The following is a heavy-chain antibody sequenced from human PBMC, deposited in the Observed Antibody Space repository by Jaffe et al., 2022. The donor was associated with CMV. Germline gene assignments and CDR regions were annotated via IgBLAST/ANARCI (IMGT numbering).Heavy chain of an antibody. CDR3: ARAPGYCSGGSCHRYFDY. J-gene: IGHJ4*02. D-gene: IGHD2-15*01. CDR1: GGSFSGYY. CDR2: INHSGST. Sequence: QVQLQQWGAGLLKPSETLSLTCAVYGGSFSGYYWSWIRQPPGKGLEWIGEINHSGSTNYNPSLKSRVTISVDTSKNQFSLKLSSVTAADTAVYYCARAPGYCSGGSCHRYFDYWGQGTLVTVSS. V-gene: IGHV4-34*01.